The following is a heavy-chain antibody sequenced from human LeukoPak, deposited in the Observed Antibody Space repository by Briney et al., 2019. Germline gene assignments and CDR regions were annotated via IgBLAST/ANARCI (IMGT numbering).Heavy chain of an antibody. J-gene: IGHJ6*03. CDR1: GGSISSSTNW. Sequence: SETPSLTCAVSGGSISSSTNWWSWVRQPPGKGLEWIGEIYHSGGTNYNPSLKSRITISVDKSQNQFSLKVNSLTAADTAVYYCATNGYYCMDVWGKGTTITVSS. CDR3: ATNGYYCMDV. V-gene: IGHV4-4*02. D-gene: IGHD2-8*01. CDR2: IYHSGGT.